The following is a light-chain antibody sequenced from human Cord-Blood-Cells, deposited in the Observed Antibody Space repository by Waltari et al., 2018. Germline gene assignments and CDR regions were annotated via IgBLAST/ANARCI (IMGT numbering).Light chain of an antibody. J-gene: IGKJ2*01. CDR1: QSISSY. V-gene: IGKV1-39*01. CDR2: AAS. CDR3: QQSYSTPYT. Sequence: VGDSIGITCRASQSISSYLNWYQQKPGKAPKLLIYAASSLQSWVPSRFSGSGSGTDFTLTISSLQPEDFATYYCQQSYSTPYTFDQGTKLEIK.